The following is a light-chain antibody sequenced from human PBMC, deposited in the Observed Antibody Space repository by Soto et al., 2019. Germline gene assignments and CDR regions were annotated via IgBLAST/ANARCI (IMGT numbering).Light chain of an antibody. CDR1: QTLSNS. J-gene: IGKJ5*01. V-gene: IGKV3-15*01. CDR2: GAS. CDR3: QQYDSWRYT. Sequence: MTQSPSTLSASVGDRATLSCRASQTLSNSFIAWYQQKPGQAPRLLIYGASTRATGIPARFSGRGSGTDFTLTISSLQSEDFAVYYCQQYDSWRYTFGQGTRLEIK.